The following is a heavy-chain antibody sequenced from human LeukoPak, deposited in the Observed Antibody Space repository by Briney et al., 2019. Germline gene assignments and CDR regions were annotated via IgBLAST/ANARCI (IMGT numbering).Heavy chain of an antibody. CDR1: GFTFGDYA. D-gene: IGHD5-18*01. Sequence: GGSLRLSCTASGFTFGDYAMSWFRQAPGKGLEWVGFIRSKAYGGTTEYAASVKGRFTISRDDSKSIAYLQMNSLKTEDTAVYYCTRAPWIRLWTFDYWGQGTLVTVSS. V-gene: IGHV3-49*03. J-gene: IGHJ4*02. CDR3: TRAPWIRLWTFDY. CDR2: IRSKAYGGTT.